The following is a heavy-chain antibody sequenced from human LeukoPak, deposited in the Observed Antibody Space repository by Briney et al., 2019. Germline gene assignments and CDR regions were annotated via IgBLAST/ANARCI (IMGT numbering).Heavy chain of an antibody. J-gene: IGHJ4*02. CDR1: GGSFSGYY. V-gene: IGHV4-34*01. CDR2: INHSGST. D-gene: IGHD1-26*01. CDR3: ARDGVGATMGVRSGFDY. Sequence: SETLSLTCAVYGGSFSGYYWSWIRQPPGKGLEWIGEINHSGSTNYNPSLTSRVTISVDTSKNQFSLKLSSVTAADTAVYYCARDGVGATMGVRSGFDYWGQGTLVTVSS.